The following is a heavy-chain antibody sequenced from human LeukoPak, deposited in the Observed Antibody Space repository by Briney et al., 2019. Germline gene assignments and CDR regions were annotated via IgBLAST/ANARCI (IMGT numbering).Heavy chain of an antibody. Sequence: SETLSLTCAVYGGSFSGHCWSWIRQPPGKGLEWIGEINHSGSTNYNPSLKSRVTISVDTSKNQFSLKLSSVTAADTAVYYCARRRGWLPFDYWGQGTLVTVSS. CDR1: GGSFSGHC. CDR2: INHSGST. CDR3: ARRRGWLPFDY. V-gene: IGHV4-34*01. J-gene: IGHJ4*02. D-gene: IGHD6-19*01.